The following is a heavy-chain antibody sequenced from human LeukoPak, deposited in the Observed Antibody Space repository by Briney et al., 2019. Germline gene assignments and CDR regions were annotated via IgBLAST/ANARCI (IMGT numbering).Heavy chain of an antibody. Sequence: GGSLRLSCAASGFTFSSYGMHWVRQAPGKGLEWVAVISYDGSNKYYADSVKGRFTISRDNSKNTLYLQMNSLRDEDTAVYYCAKMGLCSSTSCYADDAFDIWGQGTMVTVSS. D-gene: IGHD2-2*01. J-gene: IGHJ3*02. V-gene: IGHV3-30*18. CDR1: GFTFSSYG. CDR2: ISYDGSNK. CDR3: AKMGLCSSTSCYADDAFDI.